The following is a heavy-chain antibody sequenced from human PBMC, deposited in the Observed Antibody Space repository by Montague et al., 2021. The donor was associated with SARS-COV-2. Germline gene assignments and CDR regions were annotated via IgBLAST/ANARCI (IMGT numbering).Heavy chain of an antibody. V-gene: IGHV3-30*03. CDR1: VFTFSSYA. CDR3: AREPKPVGYSYGYTFFDY. CDR2: ISYNGRNK. D-gene: IGHD5-18*01. J-gene: IGHJ4*02. Sequence: SLRLSCAASVFTFSSYALHLVRQAPGKGPEWVAVISYNGRNKQFXXSVKVRATISRDNSKNTLYLQVDSLRTDDTAVYYCAREPKPVGYSYGYTFFDYWGQGTLVTVSS.